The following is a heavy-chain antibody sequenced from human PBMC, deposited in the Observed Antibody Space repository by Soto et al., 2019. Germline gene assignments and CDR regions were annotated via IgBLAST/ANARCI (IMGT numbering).Heavy chain of an antibody. Sequence: GGSLRLSCAASGFSFSSYGMHWVRQAPGKGLDWVAVIWYDGSNKYYAESVKDRFTISRNNSKNTLYVQMNSLTVEDTAVYYCARAQYTGSYFDACDVWGQGTMVTVSS. CDR1: GFSFSSYG. D-gene: IGHD1-26*01. J-gene: IGHJ3*01. CDR2: IWYDGSNK. V-gene: IGHV3-33*03. CDR3: ARAQYTGSYFDACDV.